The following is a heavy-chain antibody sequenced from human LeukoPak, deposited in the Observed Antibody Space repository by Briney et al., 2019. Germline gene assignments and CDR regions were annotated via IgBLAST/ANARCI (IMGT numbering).Heavy chain of an antibody. J-gene: IGHJ4*02. V-gene: IGHV3-21*01. CDR3: ASDDYGDDGTSGFHY. Sequence: GGSLRLSWGASGFTFSSYSMNWVRQAPGKGLEWVSSISSSSSYIYYADSVKGRFTISRDNAKNSLYLQMNSLRAEDTAVYYCASDDYGDDGTSGFHYWGQGTLVTVSS. D-gene: IGHD4-17*01. CDR2: ISSSSSYI. CDR1: GFTFSSYS.